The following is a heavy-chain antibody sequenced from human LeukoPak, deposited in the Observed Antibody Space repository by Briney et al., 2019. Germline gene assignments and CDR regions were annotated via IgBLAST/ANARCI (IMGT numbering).Heavy chain of an antibody. CDR1: GFTFSSYA. Sequence: GGSLRLSCAASGFTFSSYAMSWVRQAPGKGLEWVSVIYSGGSTYYADSVKGRFTISTKNTLYLQMNSLRAEDTAVYYCARRWEIFDAFVIWGQGTMVTVSS. CDR3: ARRWEIFDAFVI. D-gene: IGHD3-10*01. CDR2: IYSGGST. V-gene: IGHV3-23*03. J-gene: IGHJ3*02.